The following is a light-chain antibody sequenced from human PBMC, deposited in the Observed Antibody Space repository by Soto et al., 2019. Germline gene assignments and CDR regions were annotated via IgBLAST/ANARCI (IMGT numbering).Light chain of an antibody. V-gene: IGKV3-20*01. CDR3: QQYGTSRT. Sequence: EIVLTQSPGTLSLSPGERATLSCRASQSVSSNYLAWYQQKPGQAPRLLIYDASNRATGIPDRFSGSGSGTDFTLTINRLEPEDFAVYYCQQYGTSRTFGQGTKVEIK. J-gene: IGKJ1*01. CDR2: DAS. CDR1: QSVSSNY.